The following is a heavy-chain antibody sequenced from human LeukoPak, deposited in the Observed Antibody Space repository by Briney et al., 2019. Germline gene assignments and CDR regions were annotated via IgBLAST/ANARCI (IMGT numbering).Heavy chain of an antibody. CDR1: GFPFSSYS. CDR2: IRYDGTAQ. D-gene: IGHD1-7*01. Sequence: GGSLRLSCAASGFPFSSYSMNWVRQAPGKGLEWVAFIRYDGTAQYYADSVKGRFTISRDNSKNTLYMQVNSLRAEDTAVYYCARGNSNGFDIWGQGTMVTVSS. V-gene: IGHV3-30*02. CDR3: ARGNSNGFDI. J-gene: IGHJ3*02.